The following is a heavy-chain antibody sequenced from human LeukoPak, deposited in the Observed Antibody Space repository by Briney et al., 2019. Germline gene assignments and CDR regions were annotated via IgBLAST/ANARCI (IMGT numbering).Heavy chain of an antibody. CDR3: ARDGPMRGSYRAFDY. CDR2: IYYSGST. V-gene: IGHV4-59*01. J-gene: IGHJ4*02. Sequence: KPSETLSLTCTVSGSSISNYYWSWIRQPPGKGLEWIGYIYYSGSTNYNPSLKSRVTISVDTSKNQFSLKLSSVTAADTAVYYCARDGPMRGSYRAFDYWGQGTLVTVSS. CDR1: GSSISNYY. D-gene: IGHD3-16*02.